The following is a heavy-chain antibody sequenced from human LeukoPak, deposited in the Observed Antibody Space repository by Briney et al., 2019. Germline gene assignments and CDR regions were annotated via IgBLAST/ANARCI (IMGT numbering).Heavy chain of an antibody. Sequence: SETLSLTCAVYGGTFSGYYWSWIRQPPGKGLEWIGEINHSGSTNYNPSLKSRVTISVDTSKNQFSLNLTSVTAADTAVYYCARRERSGWSSTGGLLNWFDPWGQGTLVTVSS. D-gene: IGHD2-2*01. CDR3: ARRERSGWSSTGGLLNWFDP. J-gene: IGHJ5*02. V-gene: IGHV4-34*01. CDR2: INHSGST. CDR1: GGTFSGYY.